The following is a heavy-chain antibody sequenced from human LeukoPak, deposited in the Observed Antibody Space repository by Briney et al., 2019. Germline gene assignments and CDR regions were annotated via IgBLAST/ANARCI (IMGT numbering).Heavy chain of an antibody. V-gene: IGHV3-74*01. CDR1: GFTFSSYA. D-gene: IGHD1-26*01. Sequence: GGSLRLSCAASGFTFSSYAMHWVRQAPGKGLVWVSRINSDGSGTSYADSVKGRFTISRDNAKNTLYLQMNSLRAEDTAVYYCARVSSGSYFGYYYYYMDVWGKGTTVTVSS. J-gene: IGHJ6*03. CDR2: INSDGSGT. CDR3: ARVSSGSYFGYYYYYMDV.